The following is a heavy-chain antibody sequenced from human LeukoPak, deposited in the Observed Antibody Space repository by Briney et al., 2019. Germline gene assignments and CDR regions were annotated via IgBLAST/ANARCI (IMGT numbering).Heavy chain of an antibody. CDR3: ATKVPGTSHFSH. V-gene: IGHV3-48*03. D-gene: IGHD6-19*01. Sequence: GGPLRLSCAGSGFTFRNYEMNWVRQAPGKGLEWVSYIDGSGSSIYYVDSVKGRFTTSRDNAKNSLYLQMSSLRAEDTAVYYCATKVPGTSHFSHWGQGILVTVSS. CDR2: IDGSGSSI. J-gene: IGHJ4*02. CDR1: GFTFRNYE.